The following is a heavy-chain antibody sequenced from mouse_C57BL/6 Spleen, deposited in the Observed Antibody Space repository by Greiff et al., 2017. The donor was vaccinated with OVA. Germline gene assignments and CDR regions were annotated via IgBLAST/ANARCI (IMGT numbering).Heavy chain of an antibody. CDR3: ARFGDIYDDYRNAMDY. Sequence: QVQLQQPGAELVKPGASVKMSCKASGYTFTSYWITWVKQRPGQGLAWIGDIYPGSGSTNYNEKFKSKATLTVDTSSSTAYMQLSSLTSEDSAVYYCARFGDIYDDYRNAMDYWGQGTSVTVSS. CDR1: GYTFTSYW. J-gene: IGHJ4*01. CDR2: IYPGSGST. V-gene: IGHV1-55*01. D-gene: IGHD2-4*01.